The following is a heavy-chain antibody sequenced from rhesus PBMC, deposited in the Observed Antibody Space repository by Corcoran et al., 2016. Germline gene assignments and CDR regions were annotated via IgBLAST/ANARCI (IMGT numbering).Heavy chain of an antibody. D-gene: IGHD2-15*01. J-gene: IGHJ4*01. Sequence: QVQLQESGPGLVKPSETLSLTCAVSGGSISDDYYWSWIRQPPGKGLEWIGYIYGSGGGNNYNPSLKNRVTISIDTSKNQFSLKLSSVTAADTAVYYCARDNIVVVLTAGLDYWGQGVLVTVSS. CDR1: GGSISDDYY. V-gene: IGHV4-106*01. CDR3: ARDNIVVVLTAGLDY. CDR2: IYGSGGGN.